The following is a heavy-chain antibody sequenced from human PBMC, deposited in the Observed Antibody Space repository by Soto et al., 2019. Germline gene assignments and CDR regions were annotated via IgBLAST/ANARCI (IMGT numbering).Heavy chain of an antibody. D-gene: IGHD6-13*01. J-gene: IGHJ2*01. CDR2: ISYDGSNK. V-gene: IGHV3-30-3*01. Sequence: QVQLVESGGGVVQPGRSLRLSCAASGFTFSSYAMHWVRQAPGKGLEWVAVISYDGSNKYYADSVKGRFTISRDNSKNTLYLQMNGLRAEDTAVYYCAREEQLVNTYWYVDLWGRGTLVTVSS. CDR1: GFTFSSYA. CDR3: AREEQLVNTYWYVDL.